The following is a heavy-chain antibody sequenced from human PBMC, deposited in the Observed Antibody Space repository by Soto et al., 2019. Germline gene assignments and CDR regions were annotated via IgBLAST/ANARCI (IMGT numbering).Heavy chain of an antibody. CDR2: LYSGGST. J-gene: IGHJ3*02. D-gene: IGHD3-10*01. Sequence: EVQLVETGGGLIQPGGSLRLSCAASGLTVSSNYMNWVRQAPGKGLEWVSVLYSGGSTHYAGSVKGRFIISRDNSKNTLYLQMNRLSVEDTAVYYCARDRPGDEGDGFDIWGHGTMVTVSS. CDR3: ARDRPGDEGDGFDI. CDR1: GLTVSSNY. V-gene: IGHV3-53*02.